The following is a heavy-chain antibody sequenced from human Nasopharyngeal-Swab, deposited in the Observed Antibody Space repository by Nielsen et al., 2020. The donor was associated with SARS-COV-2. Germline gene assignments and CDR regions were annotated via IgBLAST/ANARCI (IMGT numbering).Heavy chain of an antibody. D-gene: IGHD3-22*01. J-gene: IGHJ4*02. CDR1: GGSISSSSYY. CDR2: IYYSGST. CDR3: AREVVVVISNLDY. Sequence: SETLSLTCTVSGGSISSSSYYWGWIRQPPGKGLEWIGSIYYSGSTYYNPSLKSRVTISVDTSKNQFSLKLSSVTAADTAVYYCAREVVVVISNLDYWCQGTLVTVSS. V-gene: IGHV4-39*07.